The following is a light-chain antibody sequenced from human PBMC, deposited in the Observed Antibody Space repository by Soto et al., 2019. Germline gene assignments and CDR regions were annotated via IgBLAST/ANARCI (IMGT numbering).Light chain of an antibody. V-gene: IGKV1-39*01. CDR3: QQNYNTVFT. CDR2: AAS. CDR1: ESITYY. Sequence: DIQMNPSPSSLSASVGDRVTITCRASESITYYLNWYQQKPGKAPKLLIYAASSLHSGVPSRFSGSGSGTDFTLTISSLQPEDFATYYCQQNYNTVFTFGPGTKVDIK. J-gene: IGKJ3*01.